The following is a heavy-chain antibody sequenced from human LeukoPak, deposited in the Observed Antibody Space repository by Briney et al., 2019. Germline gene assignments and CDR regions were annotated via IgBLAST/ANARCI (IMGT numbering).Heavy chain of an antibody. CDR1: GYTFTGYY. CDR2: INPNSGGT. CDR3: ARLYCSGGSCYPLGSLYYYYYMDV. J-gene: IGHJ6*03. V-gene: IGHV1-2*02. Sequence: GASVKVSCKASGYTFTGYYMHWVRQAPGQGLEWMGWINPNSGGTNYAQKLQGRVTMTTDTSTSTAYMELRSLRSDDTAVYYCARLYCSGGSCYPLGSLYYYYYMDVWGKGTTVTVSS. D-gene: IGHD2-15*01.